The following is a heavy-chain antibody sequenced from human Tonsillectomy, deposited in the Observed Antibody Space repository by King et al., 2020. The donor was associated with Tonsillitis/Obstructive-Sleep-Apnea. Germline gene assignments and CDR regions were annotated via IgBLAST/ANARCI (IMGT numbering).Heavy chain of an antibody. V-gene: IGHV3-23*04. Sequence: VQLVESGGGLVQPGGSLSLSCAASGFTFSSYAMFWVRQAPGKGLEWVSTISASGGSTYSADSVRGRFTISRDNSKNTVYLQMNSLRAEDTAVYYCAKGPIAGEGSLYFFDYWGQGTLVTVSS. CDR3: AKGPIAGEGSLYFFDY. CDR2: ISASGGST. J-gene: IGHJ4*02. D-gene: IGHD6-13*01. CDR1: GFTFSSYA.